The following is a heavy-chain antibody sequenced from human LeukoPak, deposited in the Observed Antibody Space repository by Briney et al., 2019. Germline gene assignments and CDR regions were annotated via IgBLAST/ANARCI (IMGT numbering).Heavy chain of an antibody. J-gene: IGHJ4*02. CDR1: GFTFGDYV. D-gene: IGHD5-12*01. CDR3: TTGGYGLLDY. V-gene: IGHV3-15*01. CDR2: IKSKTDGGTT. Sequence: GGSLRLSRTAFGFTFGDYVMSWFRQAPGKGLEWVGRIKSKTDGGTTDYAAPVKGRFTISRDDSKNTLYLQMNSPKTEDTAVYYCTTGGYGLLDYWGQGTLVTVSS.